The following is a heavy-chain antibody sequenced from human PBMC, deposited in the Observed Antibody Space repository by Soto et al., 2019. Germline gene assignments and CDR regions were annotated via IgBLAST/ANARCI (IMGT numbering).Heavy chain of an antibody. CDR2: VRDKANGYTT. V-gene: IGHV3-72*01. CDR1: GFIFSDHY. J-gene: IGHJ4*02. D-gene: IGHD1-26*01. Sequence: EVQLVESGGGLVEPGGSLRLSCAASGFIFSDHYMDWVRQAPGKGLEWIGRVRDKANGYTTEYAASVRGRFTVSRDDSKNSLDLQINSLQIEDPAMYYCVRNLASGGTYYIDYWGQGTLVAVSS. CDR3: VRNLASGGTYYIDY.